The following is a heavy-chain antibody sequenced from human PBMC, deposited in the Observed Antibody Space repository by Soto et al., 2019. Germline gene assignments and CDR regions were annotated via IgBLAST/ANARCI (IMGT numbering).Heavy chain of an antibody. J-gene: IGHJ4*02. V-gene: IGHV1-3*01. CDR3: ARDLGGMTTVTTFDY. CDR1: GYTFTSYA. CDR2: INAGNGNT. Sequence: ASVKVSCKASGYTFTSYAMHWVRQAPGQRLEWMGWINAGNGNTKYSQKFQGRVTITRDTSASTAYMELSSLRSEDTAVYYCARDLGGMTTVTTFDYWGQGTLVTVSS. D-gene: IGHD4-4*01.